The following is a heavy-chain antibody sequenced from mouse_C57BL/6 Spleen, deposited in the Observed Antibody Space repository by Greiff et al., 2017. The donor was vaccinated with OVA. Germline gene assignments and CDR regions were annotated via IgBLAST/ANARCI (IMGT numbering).Heavy chain of an antibody. V-gene: IGHV1-50*01. D-gene: IGHD1-1*01. Sequence: QVQLQQPGAELVKPGASVKLSCKASGYTFTSYWMQWVKQRPGQGLEWIGEIDPSDSYTNYNQKFKGKATLTVDTSSSTAYMQLSSLTSEDSAVYYCARGSRTLFDYWGQGTTLTVSS. CDR3: ARGSRTLFDY. J-gene: IGHJ2*01. CDR1: GYTFTSYW. CDR2: IDPSDSYT.